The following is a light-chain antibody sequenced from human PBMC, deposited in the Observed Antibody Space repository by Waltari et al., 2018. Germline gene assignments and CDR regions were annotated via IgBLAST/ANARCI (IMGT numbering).Light chain of an antibody. CDR1: QGIRSW. Sequence: DIQMTQSPPSVSASVGYLVTITCRASQGIRSWLTWYQQKPGKAPKLLIYAASNLQSGVPSRFSGSDSGTEFTLTISSLQPEDVATYYCQEANSFPLTFGGGTKVEI. J-gene: IGKJ4*01. V-gene: IGKV1-12*01. CDR3: QEANSFPLT. CDR2: AAS.